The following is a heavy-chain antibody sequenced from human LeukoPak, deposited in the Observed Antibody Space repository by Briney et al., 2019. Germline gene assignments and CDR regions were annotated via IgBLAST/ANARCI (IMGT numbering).Heavy chain of an antibody. CDR3: ARWGDSYFDL. J-gene: IGHJ2*01. CDR2: IIPIFGTT. CDR1: GDTLRKYA. D-gene: IGHD3-16*01. V-gene: IGHV1-69*05. Sequence: ASVKVSCKASGDTLRKYAISWVRQAPGQGLEWMGRIIPIFGTTYYAQKFQERVTLTTDESRSTVYMELSSLRSDDTAVHYCARWGDSYFDLWGGGTLVTVSS.